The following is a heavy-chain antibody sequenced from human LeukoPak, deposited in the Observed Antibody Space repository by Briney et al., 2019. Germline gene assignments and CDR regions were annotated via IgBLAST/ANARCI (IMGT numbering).Heavy chain of an antibody. CDR3: ARIVGTTFDFFDF. Sequence: SETLSLTCAVYGGSFSGYYWSWIRQPPGKGLEWIGEINHSGSTSYNPSLKSRVTISVDTSKNHFSLKLSSVTAADTAVYYCARIVGTTFDFFDFWGQGTLVTVSS. D-gene: IGHD1-1*01. CDR1: GGSFSGYY. CDR2: INHSGST. J-gene: IGHJ4*02. V-gene: IGHV4-34*01.